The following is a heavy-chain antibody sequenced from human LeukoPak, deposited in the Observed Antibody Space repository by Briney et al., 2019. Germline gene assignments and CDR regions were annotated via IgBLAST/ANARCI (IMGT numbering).Heavy chain of an antibody. Sequence: GGSLRLSCAASGFTFSSYAMHWVRQAPGKGLEWVAVISYDGSNKYYADSVKGRFTISRDNSKNTLYLQMNSLRAEDTAVYYCARGSGGYDSFDYWGQGTLVTVSS. CDR3: ARGSGGYDSFDY. J-gene: IGHJ4*02. V-gene: IGHV3-30-3*01. CDR1: GFTFSSYA. D-gene: IGHD5-12*01. CDR2: ISYDGSNK.